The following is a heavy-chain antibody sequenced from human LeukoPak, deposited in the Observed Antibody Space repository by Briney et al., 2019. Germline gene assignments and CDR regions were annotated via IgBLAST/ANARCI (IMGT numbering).Heavy chain of an antibody. CDR2: IYSGGGT. J-gene: IGHJ4*02. Sequence: GGSLRLSYAASGLRVTNTYMTGVRQAPGKGLEWVSVIYSGGGTNYADSLKGRFSISRDNSKNTLYLQMNSLRVEDTAVYYCVAEDTYWGQGTLVTVSS. CDR3: VAEDTY. CDR1: GLRVTNTY. D-gene: IGHD5-18*01. V-gene: IGHV3-53*01.